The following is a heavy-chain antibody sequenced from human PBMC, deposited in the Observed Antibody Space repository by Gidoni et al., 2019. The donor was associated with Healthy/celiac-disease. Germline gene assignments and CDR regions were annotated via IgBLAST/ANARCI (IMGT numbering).Heavy chain of an antibody. CDR1: GFSLSNARMG. J-gene: IGHJ3*02. CDR2: LFSNDEK. D-gene: IGHD4-17*01. V-gene: IGHV2-26*01. Sequence: QVTLKESGHVLVKPTETLTLTCTVSGFSLSNARMGVSWIRQPPGKALAWLAHLFSNDEKSYSTSLKSRLTISKDTSKSQVVLTMPNMDPVDTATYYCARILTPPYGGNPGAFDIWGQGTMVTVSS. CDR3: ARILTPPYGGNPGAFDI.